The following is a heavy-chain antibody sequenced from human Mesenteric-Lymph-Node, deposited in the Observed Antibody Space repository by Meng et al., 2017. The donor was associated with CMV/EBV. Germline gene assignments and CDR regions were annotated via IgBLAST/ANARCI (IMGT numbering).Heavy chain of an antibody. Sequence: YTFTGYYMHWVRQAPGQGLEWMGRINPNSGGTNYAQKFQGRVTMTRDTSISTAYMELSRLRSDDTAVYYCATASDCSSESCFLPFDNWGQGTPVTVSS. CDR3: ATASDCSSESCFLPFDN. CDR1: YTFTGYY. CDR2: INPNSGGT. V-gene: IGHV1-2*06. D-gene: IGHD2-2*01. J-gene: IGHJ4*02.